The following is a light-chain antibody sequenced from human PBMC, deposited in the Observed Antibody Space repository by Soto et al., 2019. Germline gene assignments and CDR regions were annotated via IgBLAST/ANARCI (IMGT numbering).Light chain of an antibody. CDR2: EGS. CDR1: SSDVGSYNL. V-gene: IGLV2-23*01. CDR3: CSYAGSSIEV. Sequence: QSALTQPASVSGSPGQSITISCTGTSSDVGSYNLVSWYQQHPGKAPKLMIYEGSKRPSGVSNRFSGSKSGNTASLTISGLQAEDEADYYCCSYAGSSIEVFGGGTKVTVL. J-gene: IGLJ2*01.